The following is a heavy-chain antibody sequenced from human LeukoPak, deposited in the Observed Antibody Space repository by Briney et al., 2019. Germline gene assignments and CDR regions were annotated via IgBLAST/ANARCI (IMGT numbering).Heavy chain of an antibody. Sequence: GGSLRLSCAASGVTISSHAMSWVRQAPGKGLEWVSTISGSGGSTHYADSVKGRFTISRDNSKNTLYLQMNSLRAEDTAVYYCAKGSSGSYWVFDYWSQGTLVTVSS. CDR2: ISGSGGST. V-gene: IGHV3-23*01. J-gene: IGHJ4*02. CDR1: GVTISSHA. D-gene: IGHD1-26*01. CDR3: AKGSSGSYWVFDY.